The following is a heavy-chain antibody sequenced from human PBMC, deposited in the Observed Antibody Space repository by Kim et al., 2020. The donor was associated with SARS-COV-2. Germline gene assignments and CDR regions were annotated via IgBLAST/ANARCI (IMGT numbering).Heavy chain of an antibody. Sequence: GGSLRRSCAASGFTFSSCAMSWVREAPGKGLEWVSAMSGSGGSTYYADSVRGRFTISRDNSKNTLDLQMNSLRAEDTAVDYCAKESVSSWDSYNYYYGM. CDR1: GFTFSSCA. CDR3: AKESVSSWDSYNYYYGM. CDR2: MSGSGGST. D-gene: IGHD6-13*01. J-gene: IGHJ6*01. V-gene: IGHV3-23*01.